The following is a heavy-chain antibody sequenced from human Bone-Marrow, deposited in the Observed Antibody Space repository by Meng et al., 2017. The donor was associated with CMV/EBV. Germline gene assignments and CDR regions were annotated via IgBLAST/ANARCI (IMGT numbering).Heavy chain of an antibody. CDR2: IWYDGSDY. D-gene: IGHD4-23*01. Sequence: CAESGLTFNKFGMHWVRQAPGKGLEWVAVIWYDGSDYYYGDSVKGRFTISRDNSKNTLFLQMNSLRAEDTAMYYCARADDYGGYFDYWGQGTLVTVSS. J-gene: IGHJ4*02. V-gene: IGHV3-33*01. CDR1: GLTFNKFG. CDR3: ARADDYGGYFDY.